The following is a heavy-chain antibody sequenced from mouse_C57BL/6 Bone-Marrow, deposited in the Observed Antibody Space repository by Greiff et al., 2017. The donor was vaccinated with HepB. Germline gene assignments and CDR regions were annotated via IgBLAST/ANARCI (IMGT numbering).Heavy chain of an antibody. CDR1: GYTFTEYT. V-gene: IGHV1-62-2*01. CDR2: FYPGSGSI. CDR3: ARHPYSSGYGYAMDY. D-gene: IGHD3-2*02. Sequence: QVQLKQSGAELVKPGASVKLSCKASGYTFTEYTIHWVKQRSEQGLEWIGWFYPGSGSIKYNEKFKDKATLTADKSSSTVYMELSRLTSEYSAVYFGARHPYSSGYGYAMDYWGQGTSVTVSS. J-gene: IGHJ4*01.